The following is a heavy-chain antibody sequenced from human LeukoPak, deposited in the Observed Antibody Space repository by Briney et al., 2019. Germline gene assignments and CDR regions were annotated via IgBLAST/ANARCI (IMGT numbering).Heavy chain of an antibody. V-gene: IGHV4-59*01. CDR1: GGSISSYD. D-gene: IGHD3-22*01. CDR2: IYYSGST. Sequence: SETLSLTCTVSGGSISSYDWSWIRQPPGKGLEWIGDIYYSGSTNYNPSLKSRVTTSVGTSKNQFSLKLSSVTAADTAVYYCAGDSSGYYPLDAFDIWGQGTMVTVSS. J-gene: IGHJ3*02. CDR3: AGDSSGYYPLDAFDI.